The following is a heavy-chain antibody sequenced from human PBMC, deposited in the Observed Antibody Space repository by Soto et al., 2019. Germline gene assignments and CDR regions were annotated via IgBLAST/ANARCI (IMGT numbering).Heavy chain of an antibody. CDR2: ISGLGGSI. Sequence: EVQLLESGGGLVQPGGSLRLSCPASGFTFSSFSLSWVRQAPGKGLEWVSGISGLGGSIYYADSVKGLFTISRDNSKNTLYLQMNSLRAEDTAVYYCSKSNGDTWERYFFDFWGQGTLVTVSS. D-gene: IGHD1-26*01. CDR3: SKSNGDTWERYFFDF. CDR1: GFTFSSFS. V-gene: IGHV3-23*01. J-gene: IGHJ4*02.